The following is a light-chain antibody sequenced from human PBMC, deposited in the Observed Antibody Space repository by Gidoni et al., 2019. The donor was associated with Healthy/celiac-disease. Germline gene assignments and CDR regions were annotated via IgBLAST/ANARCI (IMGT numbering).Light chain of an antibody. CDR3: QQSNSFPLT. V-gene: IGKV1D-12*01. Sequence: DTQMTQAPSSVSASAGHRVTITCRASQGISSRLAWYQQKPGQAPRLLIYAASSLQTGVPSRFSGSGSGTDFTLTISSLQPEDFAAYYCQQSNSFPLTFGGGTKVDIK. CDR2: AAS. J-gene: IGKJ4*01. CDR1: QGISSR.